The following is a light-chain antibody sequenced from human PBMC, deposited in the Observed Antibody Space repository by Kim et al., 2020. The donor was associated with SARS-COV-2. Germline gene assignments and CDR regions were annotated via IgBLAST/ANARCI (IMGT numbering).Light chain of an antibody. Sequence: GQSSTLTCTGTSRDVGGYNFVSWFQQHPGKAPTVLIYDVSRRPSGISNRFSGSKSGNTASLTISGLQAEDEADYYCSSCTSSSTVVFGGGTQLTVL. V-gene: IGLV2-14*04. CDR2: DVS. J-gene: IGLJ3*02. CDR1: SRDVGGYNF. CDR3: SSCTSSSTVV.